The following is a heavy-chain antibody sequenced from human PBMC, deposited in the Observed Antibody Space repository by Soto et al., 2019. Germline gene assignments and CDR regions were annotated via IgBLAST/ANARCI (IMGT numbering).Heavy chain of an antibody. V-gene: IGHV1-69*01. CDR3: ARVRRRYYDILTGYPSAFGY. CDR2: IIPIFGTA. Sequence: QVQLVQSGAEVKKPGSSVKVSCKASGGTFSSYAISWVRQAPGQGLEWMGGIIPIFGTANYAQKFQGRVTITADESTRTAYMELSSLRSEDTAVYYCARVRRRYYDILTGYPSAFGYWGQGTLVTVSS. J-gene: IGHJ4*02. D-gene: IGHD3-9*01. CDR1: GGTFSSYA.